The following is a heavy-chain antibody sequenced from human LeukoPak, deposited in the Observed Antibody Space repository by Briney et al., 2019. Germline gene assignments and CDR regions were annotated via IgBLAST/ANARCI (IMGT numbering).Heavy chain of an antibody. CDR2: IYYSGST. Sequence: PSETLSLTCTVSGGSISSYYWSWVRQPPGKGLEWVGYIYYSGSTNYNPSLKSRVTISVETSKNQFSLKLSSATAADTAVYYCARHTTVTPWFDPWGQGTLVTVSS. D-gene: IGHD4-17*01. CDR1: GGSISSYY. J-gene: IGHJ5*02. CDR3: ARHTTVTPWFDP. V-gene: IGHV4-59*08.